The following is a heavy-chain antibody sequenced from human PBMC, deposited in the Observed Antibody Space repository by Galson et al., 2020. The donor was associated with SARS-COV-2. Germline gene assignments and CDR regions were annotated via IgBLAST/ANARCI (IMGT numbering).Heavy chain of an antibody. J-gene: IGHJ5*02. Sequence: SATLSLTCTVSGGSISSYYWSWLRQPPGKGLEWIGYIYYSGSTNYNPSLKSRVTISVDTSKNQSSLKLSSVTAADTAVYYCARAPRGYYDSSGCYYDTNWFDPWGQGTLVTVSS. D-gene: IGHD3-22*01. CDR1: GGSISSYY. CDR2: IYYSGST. V-gene: IGHV4-59*01. CDR3: ARAPRGYYDSSGCYYDTNWFDP.